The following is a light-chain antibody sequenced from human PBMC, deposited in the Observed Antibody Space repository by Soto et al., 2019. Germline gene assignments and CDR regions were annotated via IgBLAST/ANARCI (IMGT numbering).Light chain of an antibody. V-gene: IGKV1-5*01. CDR2: DAS. J-gene: IGKJ4*01. CDR1: QSINNW. CDR3: QQYDTYPLT. Sequence: DVQMTQSPSSLSASVGDRVTITCRASQSINNWLAWYQQKPGKAPKFLIYDASTLETGVPSRFSGSASGTEFTLTICGRQPEDVGSYYCQQYDTYPLTFGGGTRVELK.